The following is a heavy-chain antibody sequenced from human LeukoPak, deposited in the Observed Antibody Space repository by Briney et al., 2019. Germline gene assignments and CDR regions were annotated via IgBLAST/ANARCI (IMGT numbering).Heavy chain of an antibody. Sequence: GESLKISCKGSGYSFTSYRIGWVRQMPGKGLEWMGNIDPSDSYTNYSPSFQGHVTISVDKSIGTAYLQWSSLKASDTAMYYCARELTVENFQHWGQGTLVTVSS. CDR1: GYSFTSYR. CDR2: IDPSDSYT. J-gene: IGHJ1*01. CDR3: ARELTVENFQH. D-gene: IGHD4-17*01. V-gene: IGHV5-10-1*01.